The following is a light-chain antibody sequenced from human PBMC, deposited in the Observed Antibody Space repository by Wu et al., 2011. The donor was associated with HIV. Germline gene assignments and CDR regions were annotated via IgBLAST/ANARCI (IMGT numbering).Light chain of an antibody. CDR2: DAS. V-gene: IGKV3-11*01. CDR1: QSIGNY. J-gene: IGKJ5*01. Sequence: ATLSLSPGDRATLSCRASQSIGNYLAWYQQKPGQTPRLLFFDASNRPLASHQVQWPGSETDFTLTISSLESEDFALYYCQYRTTFGQGTRLESK. CDR3: QYRTT.